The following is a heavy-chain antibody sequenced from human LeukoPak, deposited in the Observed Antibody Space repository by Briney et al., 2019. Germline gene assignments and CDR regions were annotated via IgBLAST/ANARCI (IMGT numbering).Heavy chain of an antibody. CDR3: ARDWGSTYYYDSSGSPGDY. J-gene: IGHJ4*02. Sequence: PGGSLRLSCAASGFTVSSNYMSWVRQAPGKGLEWVSVIYSGGSTYYADSVKGRFTISRDNSKNTLYLQMNSLRAGDTAVYYCARDWGSTYYYDSSGSPGDYWGQGTLVTVSS. V-gene: IGHV3-66*02. CDR1: GFTVSSNY. CDR2: IYSGGST. D-gene: IGHD3-22*01.